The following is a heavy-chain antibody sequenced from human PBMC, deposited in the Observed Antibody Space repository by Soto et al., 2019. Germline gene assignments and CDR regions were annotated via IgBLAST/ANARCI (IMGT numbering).Heavy chain of an antibody. Sequence: QIQLVQSGAEVKKPGASVKVSCKASGYIFTSQGISWVRQAPGQGLEWMGWISTYNGNPNYAQKLQGRVTMTTNTSTTTAFLELRSLTADDTAVYYCARGRTRARDYWGQGTPVIVSS. J-gene: IGHJ4*02. V-gene: IGHV1-18*01. CDR3: ARGRTRARDY. D-gene: IGHD1-7*01. CDR2: ISTYNGNP. CDR1: GYIFTSQG.